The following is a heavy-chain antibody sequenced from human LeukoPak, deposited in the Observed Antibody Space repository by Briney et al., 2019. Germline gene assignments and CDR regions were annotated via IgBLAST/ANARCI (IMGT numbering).Heavy chain of an antibody. Sequence: ASVKVSCKASGYAFTTYGINWVRQAPGQGLEWMGWISAYNGDTNYAQNVQGRATMSTDTSTSTAYMELRSLRSDDTAVYYCARDLIAARPGWFDPWGQGTLVTVSS. D-gene: IGHD6-6*01. CDR2: ISAYNGDT. V-gene: IGHV1-18*01. J-gene: IGHJ5*02. CDR1: GYAFTTYG. CDR3: ARDLIAARPGWFDP.